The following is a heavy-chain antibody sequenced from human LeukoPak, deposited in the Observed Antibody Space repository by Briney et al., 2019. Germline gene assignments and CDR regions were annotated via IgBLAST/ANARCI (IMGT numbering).Heavy chain of an antibody. CDR1: GFTISSYA. CDR3: AREKAVGATLYDAFDI. V-gene: IGHV3-23*01. J-gene: IGHJ3*02. CDR2: ISGSGGST. Sequence: GGSLRLSCAASGFTISSYAMSWVRQAPGKGLEWVSAISGSGGSTYYADSVKGRFTISSDNSKNTLYLQMTSLRAEDTAVYSCAREKAVGATLYDAFDIWGQGTMVTVSS. D-gene: IGHD1-26*01.